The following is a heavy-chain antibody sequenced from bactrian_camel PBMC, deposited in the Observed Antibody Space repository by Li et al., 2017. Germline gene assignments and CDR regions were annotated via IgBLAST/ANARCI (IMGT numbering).Heavy chain of an antibody. D-gene: IGHD1*01. J-gene: IGHJ6*01. CDR2: IYIGGSSI. CDR3: ATKPGLVGASWYATDVGY. Sequence: HVQLVESGGGSVQAGGSLRLSCVASAEKYNHYCMGWFRQAPGKEREGVAAIYIGGSSIFYVDSVKVRFTISRDNAKNTLYLQMNSLKTEDTAVYYCATKPGLVGASWYATDVGYWGQGTQVTVS. CDR1: AEKYNHYC. V-gene: IGHV3S54*01.